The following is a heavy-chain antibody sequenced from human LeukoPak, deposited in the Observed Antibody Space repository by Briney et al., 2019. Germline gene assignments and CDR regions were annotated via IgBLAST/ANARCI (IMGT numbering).Heavy chain of an antibody. D-gene: IGHD5-12*01. V-gene: IGHV1-2*02. Sequence: ASVKVSCKASGYTFTSYGISWVRQTPGQGLEWMGWINPNSGGTNYAQKFQGRVTMTRDTSISTAYMELSRLRSDDTAVYYCARGHSGYDWVDYWGQGTLVTVSS. CDR3: ARGHSGYDWVDY. J-gene: IGHJ4*02. CDR2: INPNSGGT. CDR1: GYTFTSYG.